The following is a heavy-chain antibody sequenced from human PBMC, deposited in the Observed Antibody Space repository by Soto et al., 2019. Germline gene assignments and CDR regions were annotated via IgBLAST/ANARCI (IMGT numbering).Heavy chain of an antibody. CDR1: GFSFSVYG. D-gene: IGHD3-10*01. CDR3: AAWGEGSSGGH. Sequence: QVQLVESGGGVVQPGRSLRLSCETSGFSFSVYGMHWVRQAPGKGLEWVAVIWYDASKQFYAASVEGRFTISRDNSKAIFYPQMNRLRTGDKALLFFAAWGEGSSGGHWGQGNLVTGSP. V-gene: IGHV3-33*01. J-gene: IGHJ4*02. CDR2: IWYDASKQ.